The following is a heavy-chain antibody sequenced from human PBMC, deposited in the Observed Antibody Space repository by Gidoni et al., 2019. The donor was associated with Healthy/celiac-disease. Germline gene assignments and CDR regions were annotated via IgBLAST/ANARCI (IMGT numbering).Heavy chain of an antibody. CDR1: GFTFSSYA. J-gene: IGHJ4*02. Sequence: VQLAESAGRVVQPGRSLRPSSATSGFTFSSYAMHWVRQAPGKGLEWMAVISYDVSNKYYADTVKGRFTISRDNSKNTLYLQMNSLGAEDTAVYYCARDPGTPYYFDYWGQGTLVTVSS. V-gene: IGHV3-30*04. CDR2: ISYDVSNK. D-gene: IGHD1-1*01. CDR3: ARDPGTPYYFDY.